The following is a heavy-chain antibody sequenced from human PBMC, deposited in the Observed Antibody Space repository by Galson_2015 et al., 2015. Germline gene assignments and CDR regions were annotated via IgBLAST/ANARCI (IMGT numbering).Heavy chain of an antibody. D-gene: IGHD6-13*01. Sequence: SETLSLTCTVSGGSISSYYWSWIRQPPGKGLEWIGYIYYSGSTNYDPSLKSRVTISVDTSKNQFSLKLSSVTAADTAVYYCARGKTTGAAAGIGQWLVPYYFDYWGQGTLVTVSS. CDR2: IYYSGST. CDR1: GGSISSYY. J-gene: IGHJ4*02. V-gene: IGHV4-59*01. CDR3: ARGKTTGAAAGIGQWLVPYYFDY.